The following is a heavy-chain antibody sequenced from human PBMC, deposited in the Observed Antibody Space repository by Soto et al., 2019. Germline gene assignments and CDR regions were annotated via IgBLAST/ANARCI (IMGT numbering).Heavy chain of an antibody. CDR3: SRDLGRRIAVAGMDV. Sequence: QVQLVQSGAEVKKPGASVKVSCKASGYTFTSYDISWVRQAPGQGLEWMGWISAYNGNTNYAQKLQGRVTMTTDTYXXTAYMELRSVRADDTAVYYCSRDLGRRIAVAGMDVWGQGTTVTVSS. J-gene: IGHJ6*02. CDR1: GYTFTSYD. V-gene: IGHV1-18*01. D-gene: IGHD6-19*01. CDR2: ISAYNGNT.